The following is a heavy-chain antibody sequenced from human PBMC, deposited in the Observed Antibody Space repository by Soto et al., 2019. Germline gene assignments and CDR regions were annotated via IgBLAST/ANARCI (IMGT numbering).Heavy chain of an antibody. CDR2: INSDGSST. J-gene: IGHJ5*02. D-gene: IGHD5-12*01. CDR1: GFTFSSYW. CDR3: ARGSGGYDEWGWFDP. V-gene: IGHV3-74*01. Sequence: EVQLVESGGGLVQPGGSLRLSCAASGFTFSSYWMHWVRQAPGKGLVWVSRINSDGSSTSYADSVKGRFTISRDNAXTALYLQMNSLRAEDTAVYYCARGSGGYDEWGWFDPWGQGTLVTVSS.